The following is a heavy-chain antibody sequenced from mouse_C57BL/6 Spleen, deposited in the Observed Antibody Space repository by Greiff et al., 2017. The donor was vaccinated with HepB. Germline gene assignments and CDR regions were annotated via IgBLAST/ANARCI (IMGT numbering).Heavy chain of an antibody. CDR1: GYTFTSYW. J-gene: IGHJ2*01. V-gene: IGHV1-61*01. CDR3: ARENDGSRWGFDY. D-gene: IGHD1-1*01. CDR2: IYPSDSET. Sequence: VKLQQPGAELVRPGSSVKLSCKASGYTFTSYWMDWVKQRPGQGLEWIGNIYPSDSETHYNQKFKDKATLTVDKSSSTAYMQLSSLTSEDSAVYYCARENDGSRWGFDYWGQGTTLTVSS.